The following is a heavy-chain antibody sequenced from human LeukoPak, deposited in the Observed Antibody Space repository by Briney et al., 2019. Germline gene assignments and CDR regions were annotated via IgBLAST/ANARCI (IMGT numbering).Heavy chain of an antibody. J-gene: IGHJ6*03. CDR2: ISSSSSYI. Sequence: GGSLRLSCAASGFTFSSYSMNWVRQAPGKGLEWVSSISSSSSYIYYADSVKGRFPISRDNAKNSRYLQMNSLRAEDTAVYYCAREDMVYYYYMDVWGKGTTVTVSS. D-gene: IGHD2-15*01. CDR1: GFTFSSYS. V-gene: IGHV3-21*01. CDR3: AREDMVYYYYMDV.